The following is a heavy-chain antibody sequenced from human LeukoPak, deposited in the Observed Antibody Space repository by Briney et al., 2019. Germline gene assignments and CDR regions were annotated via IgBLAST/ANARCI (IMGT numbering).Heavy chain of an antibody. V-gene: IGHV4-59*01. CDR3: ARTPNYYGSGSYLDY. D-gene: IGHD3-10*01. Sequence: PSETLSLTCTVSGGSISPYYWSWIRQPPGKGLEWIGYIYYTGGTNYNPSLKSRVTISVDTSKNQFSLKLTSVTAADTAVYYCARTPNYYGSGSYLDYWGQGTLVTVSS. J-gene: IGHJ4*02. CDR2: IYYTGGT. CDR1: GGSISPYY.